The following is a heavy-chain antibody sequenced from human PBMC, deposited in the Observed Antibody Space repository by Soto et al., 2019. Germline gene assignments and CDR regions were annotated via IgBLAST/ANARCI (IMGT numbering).Heavy chain of an antibody. CDR1: GGSISSGGYY. CDR3: AREPGIAVAGTRYYYGMDV. Sequence: SETLSLTCTVSGGSISSGGYYWSWIRQHPGKGLEWIGYIYYSGSTYYNPSLKSRVTISVDTSKNQFSLKLGSVTAADTAVYYCAREPGIAVAGTRYYYGMDVWGQGTTVTVSS. J-gene: IGHJ6*02. CDR2: IYYSGST. V-gene: IGHV4-31*03. D-gene: IGHD6-19*01.